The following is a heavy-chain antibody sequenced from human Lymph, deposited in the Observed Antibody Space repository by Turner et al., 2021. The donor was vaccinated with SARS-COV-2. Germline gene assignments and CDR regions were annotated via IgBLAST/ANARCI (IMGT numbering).Heavy chain of an antibody. Sequence: QVQLVESGGGVVRPGRSLSLPCAPSGFPFGSYAMHWVRQAPGKGLEWVAFISYDGSDKYYADSVKGRFTFSRDNSKNTLYLQMNSLRAEDTAVYYCARDRDSSGWVDYWGQGTLVTVSS. CDR2: ISYDGSDK. V-gene: IGHV3-30*04. CDR1: GFPFGSYA. CDR3: ARDRDSSGWVDY. D-gene: IGHD3-22*01. J-gene: IGHJ4*02.